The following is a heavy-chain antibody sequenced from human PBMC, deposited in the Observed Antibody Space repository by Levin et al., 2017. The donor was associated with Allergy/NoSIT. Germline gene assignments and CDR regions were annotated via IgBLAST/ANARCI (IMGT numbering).Heavy chain of an antibody. CDR2: IYSGGST. CDR3: ARGGGSCSRTSCPDGMDV. D-gene: IGHD2-2*03. CDR1: GFTVSSNY. J-gene: IGHJ6*02. Sequence: GESLKISCAASGFTVSSNYMSWVRQAPGKGLEWVSVIYSGGSTDYADSVKGRFTISRDNSKNTLYLQMNSLRAEDTAVYYCARGGGSCSRTSCPDGMDVWGQGTTVTVSS. V-gene: IGHV3-53*01.